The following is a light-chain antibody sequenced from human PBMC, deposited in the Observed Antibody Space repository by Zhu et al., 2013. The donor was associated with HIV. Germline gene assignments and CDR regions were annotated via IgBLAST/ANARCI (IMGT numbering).Light chain of an antibody. CDR1: KLGDKY. J-gene: IGLJ1*01. CDR2: QDS. Sequence: SYELTQPPSVSVSPGQTATITCSGDKLGDKYVCWYQQKPGQSPVLVIYQDSTRPSGIPERFSGSKSGTSASLAITGLQAEDEADYYCQSYDSSLSAFVFGTGTKVTVL. CDR3: QSYDSSLSAFV. V-gene: IGLV3-1*01.